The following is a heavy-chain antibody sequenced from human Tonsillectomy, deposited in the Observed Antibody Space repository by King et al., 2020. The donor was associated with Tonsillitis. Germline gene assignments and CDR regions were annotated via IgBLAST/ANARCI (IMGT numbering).Heavy chain of an antibody. CDR1: GFTFSRYS. J-gene: IGHJ6*02. V-gene: IGHV3-48*02. CDR3: ARNDLDYFESGGQYSGLDV. CDR2: ISTSSGTI. Sequence: VQLVESGGGLVQPGGSLRLSCVASGFTFSRYSMNWVRQAPGKGLEWISYISTSSGTIHYADSVKGRFTISRDNAKNSVYLQMNSLKNEDTAVYYCARNDLDYFESGGQYSGLDVWGQGSTVVVSS. D-gene: IGHD3-22*01.